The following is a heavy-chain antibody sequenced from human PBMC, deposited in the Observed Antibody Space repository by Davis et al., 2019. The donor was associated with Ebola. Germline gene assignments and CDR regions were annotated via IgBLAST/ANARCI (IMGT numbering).Heavy chain of an antibody. CDR2: IYPGDSDT. CDR1: GYSFTSYW. D-gene: IGHD6-13*01. V-gene: IGHV5-51*01. Sequence: GESLKISCKGSGYSFTSYWIGWVRQMPGKGLEWMGIIYPGDSDTKYSPSFQGQVTISADKSISTAYLQWSSLKASDTAMYYCARGSSSWYFDFDYWGQGTLVTVSS. J-gene: IGHJ4*02. CDR3: ARGSSSWYFDFDY.